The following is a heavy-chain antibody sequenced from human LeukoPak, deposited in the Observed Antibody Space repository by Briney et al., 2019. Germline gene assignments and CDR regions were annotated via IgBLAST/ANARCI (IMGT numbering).Heavy chain of an antibody. D-gene: IGHD6-13*01. CDR3: ARAYSSSWYFNWFDP. CDR2: IYYSGST. V-gene: IGHV4-34*01. J-gene: IGHJ5*02. CDR1: GGSFSGYY. Sequence: SETLSLTCAVYGGSFSGYYWSWIRQPPGKGLEWIGNIYYSGSTYYNPSLKSRVTISVDTSKNQFSLKVTSVTAADTAVYFCARAYSSSWYFNWFDPWGQGTLVTVSS.